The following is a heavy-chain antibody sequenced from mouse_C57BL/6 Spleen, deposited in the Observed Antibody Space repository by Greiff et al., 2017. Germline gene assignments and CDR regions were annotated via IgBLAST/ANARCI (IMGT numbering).Heavy chain of an antibody. J-gene: IGHJ2*01. Sequence: QVQLQQSGAELVRPGTSVKVSCKASGYAFTNYLIEWVKQRPGQGLELIGVINPGSGGTNYNEKFKGKATLTADKSSSTAYMQLSSLTSEDSAVYFCARSITTVLDYWGQGTTLTVSS. CDR1: GYAFTNYL. CDR3: ARSITTVLDY. CDR2: INPGSGGT. V-gene: IGHV1-54*01. D-gene: IGHD1-1*01.